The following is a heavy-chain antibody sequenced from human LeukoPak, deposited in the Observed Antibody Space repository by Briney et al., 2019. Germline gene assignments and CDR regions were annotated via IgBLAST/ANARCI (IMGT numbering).Heavy chain of an antibody. CDR2: ISGSGGST. CDR3: AKVAFGKYYYYYYGMDV. J-gene: IGHJ6*02. CDR1: GFTFSSYA. Sequence: GGSLRLSCAASGFTFSSYAMSWVRQAPGKGLEWVSAISGSGGSTYYADSVKGRLTISRDNSKNTLYLQMNSLRAEDTAVYYCAKVAFGKYYYYYYGMDVWGQGTTVTVSS. V-gene: IGHV3-23*01. D-gene: IGHD3-10*01.